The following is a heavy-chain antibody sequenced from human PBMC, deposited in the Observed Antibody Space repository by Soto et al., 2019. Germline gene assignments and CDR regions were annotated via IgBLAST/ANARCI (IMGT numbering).Heavy chain of an antibody. J-gene: IGHJ6*02. V-gene: IGHV4-34*01. D-gene: IGHD1-20*01. CDR3: VRGFGNGRGYNWNRGYYYGMDV. CDR1: GGSFSGYY. CDR2: INHSGST. Sequence: QVQLQQWGAGLLKPSETLSLTCAVYGGSFSGYYWSWIRQPPGKGLEWIGEINHSGSTNYNPSLKSRVTISVDTSKNQFSLKLSSVTAADTAVYYCVRGFGNGRGYNWNRGYYYGMDVWGQGTTVTVSS.